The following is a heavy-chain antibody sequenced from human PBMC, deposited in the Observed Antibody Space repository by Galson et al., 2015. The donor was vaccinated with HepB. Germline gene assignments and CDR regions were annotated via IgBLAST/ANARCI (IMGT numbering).Heavy chain of an antibody. CDR2: IDSDGSST. CDR1: GFTFSSYW. J-gene: IGHJ4*02. Sequence: SLRLSCAASGFTFSSYWMHWVRQAPGKGLVWVSRIDSDGSSTSYADSVKGRFTISRDNAKNTLYLQMNSLRAEDTAVYYCARFVDTAMNFDYWGQGTLVTVSS. V-gene: IGHV3-74*01. D-gene: IGHD5-18*01. CDR3: ARFVDTAMNFDY.